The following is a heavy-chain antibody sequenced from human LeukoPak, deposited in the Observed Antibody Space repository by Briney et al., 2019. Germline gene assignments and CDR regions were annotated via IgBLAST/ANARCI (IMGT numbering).Heavy chain of an antibody. D-gene: IGHD6-13*01. Sequence: SQTLSLTCALSGDSVSSNSAAWNWIRQSPSRGLEWLGRTYYGSKWYNDYAVSVKSRITINPATSKNHFSMQLNSVTPEDTAVYYCARVGKRMAAAGDYYFYMYVWGKGTTVTISS. CDR3: ARVGKRMAAAGDYYFYMYV. J-gene: IGHJ6*03. CDR1: GDSVSSNSAA. V-gene: IGHV6-1*01. CDR2: TYYGSKWYN.